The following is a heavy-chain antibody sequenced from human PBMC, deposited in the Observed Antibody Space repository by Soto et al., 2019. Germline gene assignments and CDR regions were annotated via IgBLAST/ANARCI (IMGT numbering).Heavy chain of an antibody. J-gene: IGHJ5*02. D-gene: IGHD2-21*02. V-gene: IGHV4-4*07. CDR1: GGSITDYS. CDR3: ARDQGVVVTADNWFDP. Sequence: SETLSLTCTVSGGSITDYSWVWIRQPAGKGLEWIARIFSSGSTNYNPSLKGRITMSLDTSKNQFSLKLNSATATDTAVYFCARDQGVVVTADNWFDPWGQGILVTVSS. CDR2: IFSSGST.